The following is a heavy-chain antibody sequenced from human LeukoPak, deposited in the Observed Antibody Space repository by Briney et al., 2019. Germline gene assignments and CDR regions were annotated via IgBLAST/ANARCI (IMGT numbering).Heavy chain of an antibody. CDR3: ARTENYYDSSGYYNWFDP. CDR2: IYYSGST. Sequence: ASETLSLTCTVSGGSISSYYWSWIRQPPGKGLEWIGYIYYSGSTNYNPSLKSRVTISVDTSKNQFSLKLSSVTAADTAVYYCARTENYYDSSGYYNWFDPWGQGTLVTVSS. CDR1: GGSISSYY. D-gene: IGHD3-22*01. V-gene: IGHV4-59*01. J-gene: IGHJ5*02.